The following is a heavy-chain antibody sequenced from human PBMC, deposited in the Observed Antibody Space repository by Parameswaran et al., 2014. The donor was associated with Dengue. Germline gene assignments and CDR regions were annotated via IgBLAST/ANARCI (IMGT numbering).Heavy chain of an antibody. D-gene: IGHD3-22*01. CDR3: ASTTAVDRVDSSGYLLNY. Sequence: WIRQPPGKGLEWIGEIYHSGSTNYNPSLKSRVTISVDKSKNQFSLKLSSVTAADTAVYYCASTTAVDRVDSSGYLLNYWGQGTLVTVSS. J-gene: IGHJ4*02. CDR2: IYHSGST. V-gene: IGHV4-4*02.